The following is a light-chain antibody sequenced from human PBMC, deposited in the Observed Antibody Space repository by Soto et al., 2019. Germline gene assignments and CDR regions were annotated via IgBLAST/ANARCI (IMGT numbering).Light chain of an antibody. Sequence: QSVLTQPPSTSGTPGQRVTISCSGSSSNIGRNAATWYQHLPETAPKLLIYNNNQRPSGVPDRFSGSKSGTSASLAISGLQSDDEADYYCASWDDSLNGVVFGGGTKLTVL. CDR2: NNN. CDR3: ASWDDSLNGVV. V-gene: IGLV1-44*01. CDR1: SSNIGRNA. J-gene: IGLJ2*01.